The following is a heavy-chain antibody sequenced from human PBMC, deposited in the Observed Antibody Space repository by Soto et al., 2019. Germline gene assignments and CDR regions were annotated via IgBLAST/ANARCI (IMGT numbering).Heavy chain of an antibody. Sequence: EVQLVESGGGLVQPGGSLRLSCAASGFTFSSYAMHWVRQAPGKGLEYVSAISSNGGSTYYANSVKGRFTISRDNSKNTLYLQMGSLRAEDMAVYYCARDRYCSSTSCSEMGGLDYWGQGALVTVSS. CDR1: GFTFSSYA. CDR3: ARDRYCSSTSCSEMGGLDY. V-gene: IGHV3-64*01. J-gene: IGHJ4*02. D-gene: IGHD2-2*01. CDR2: ISSNGGST.